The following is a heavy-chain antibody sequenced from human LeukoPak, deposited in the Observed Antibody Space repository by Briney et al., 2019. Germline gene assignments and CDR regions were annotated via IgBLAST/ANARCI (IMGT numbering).Heavy chain of an antibody. CDR2: IIPIFGTA. CDR1: GGTFSSYA. CDR3: ARNFNDGSGWFN. V-gene: IGHV1-69*13. J-gene: IGHJ4*02. Sequence: GAPVKVSCKASGGTFSSYAISWVRQAPGQGLEWMGGIIPIFGTANYAQKFQGRVTITADESTSTAYMELSSLRSEDTAVYYCARNFNDGSGWFNWGQGTLATVSS. D-gene: IGHD6-19*01.